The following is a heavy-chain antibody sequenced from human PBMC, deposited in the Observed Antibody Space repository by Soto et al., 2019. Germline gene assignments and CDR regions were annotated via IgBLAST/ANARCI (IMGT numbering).Heavy chain of an antibody. Sequence: SETLSLTCAVYGGSFSGYYWSRIRQPPGKGLEWIGEINHIGSTNYNPSLKSRVTISVDTFKNQFSLKLSSVTAADTAVYYCARGGLVGYYYYYMDVWGKGTTVT. V-gene: IGHV4-34*01. D-gene: IGHD3-16*02. CDR1: GGSFSGYY. CDR3: ARGGLVGYYYYYMDV. J-gene: IGHJ6*03. CDR2: INHIGST.